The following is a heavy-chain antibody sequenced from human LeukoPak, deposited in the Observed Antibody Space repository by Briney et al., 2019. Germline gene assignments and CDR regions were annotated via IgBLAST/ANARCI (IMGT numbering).Heavy chain of an antibody. CDR2: INHSGST. Sequence: SETLSLTCAVYGGSFSGYSWSWIRQPPGKRLEYIGEINHSGSTNYNPSLKSRVTISVDTSKNQFSLKLSSVTAADTAVYYCARGMSYYDSSGIRRYYFDYWGQGTLVTVSS. D-gene: IGHD3-22*01. CDR1: GGSFSGYS. V-gene: IGHV4-34*01. CDR3: ARGMSYYDSSGIRRYYFDY. J-gene: IGHJ4*02.